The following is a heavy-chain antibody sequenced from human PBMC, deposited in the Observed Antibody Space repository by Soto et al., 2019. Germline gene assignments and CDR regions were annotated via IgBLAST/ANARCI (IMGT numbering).Heavy chain of an antibody. V-gene: IGHV1-46*01. CDR3: GRDLAVAGPFDY. CDR2: INPNGGST. CDR1: GYTFTVYY. D-gene: IGHD6-19*01. J-gene: IGHJ4*02. Sequence: ASVTVSCQASGYTFTVYYIHWVRQAPGQGLEWMGIINPNGGSTTYAQRFQGRVTMTRDTSTSTVYMELSSLRSEDTAVYYCGRDLAVAGPFDYWGQGTLVTVSS.